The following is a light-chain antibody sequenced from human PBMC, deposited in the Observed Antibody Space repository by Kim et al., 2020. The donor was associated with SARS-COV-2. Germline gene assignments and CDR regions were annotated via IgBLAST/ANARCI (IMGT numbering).Light chain of an antibody. V-gene: IGKV3-15*01. Sequence: EIVLTQSPGTLSLSPGERATLSCRASQSVSSNLAWYQQKPGQAPRLLIYGASTRATGIPGRFSGSGSGTEFTLTISSLQSEDFAVYYCQQYSHWPLTFGGGTKVDIK. CDR3: QQYSHWPLT. CDR2: GAS. CDR1: QSVSSN. J-gene: IGKJ4*01.